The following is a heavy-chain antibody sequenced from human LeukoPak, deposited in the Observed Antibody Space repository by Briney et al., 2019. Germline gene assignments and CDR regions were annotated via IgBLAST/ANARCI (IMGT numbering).Heavy chain of an antibody. J-gene: IGHJ5*02. CDR1: GGSLSSYY. CDR3: ARDYPVYCSSTSCYPPRWFDP. V-gene: IGHV4-4*07. D-gene: IGHD2-2*01. CDR2: IYTSGST. Sequence: SETLSLTCTVSGGSLSSYYWSWIRQPAGKGLEWIGRIYTSGSTNYNPSLKSRVTMSVDTSKNQFSLKLSSVTAADTAVYYCARDYPVYCSSTSCYPPRWFDPWGQGTLVTVSS.